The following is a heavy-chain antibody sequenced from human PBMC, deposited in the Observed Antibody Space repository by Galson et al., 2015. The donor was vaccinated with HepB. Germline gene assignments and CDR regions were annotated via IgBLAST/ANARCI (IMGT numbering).Heavy chain of an antibody. V-gene: IGHV3-7*03. D-gene: IGHD1-26*01. Sequence: SLRLSCAASGFTFSSYWMCWVRQAPGKGLEWVANIKQDRSEKYYVDSVKGRFTISRDNAKNSLYLQMNSLRAEDTAVYYCTRDSAWELPSSGDYWGQGTLVTVSS. CDR1: GFTFSSYW. CDR3: TRDSAWELPSSGDY. CDR2: IKQDRSEK. J-gene: IGHJ4*02.